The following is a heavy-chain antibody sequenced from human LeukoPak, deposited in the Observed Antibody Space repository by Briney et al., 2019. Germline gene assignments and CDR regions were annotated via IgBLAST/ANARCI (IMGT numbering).Heavy chain of an antibody. D-gene: IGHD3-22*01. CDR1: GFTFSSYW. CDR3: ARERGADYYDSSGYPDY. Sequence: GGSLRLSCAASGFTFSSYWMSWVRQAPGKGLEWVANIKEDGSEKYYVDSVKGRFTISRDNAKNSLYLQMNSLRAEDTAVYYCARERGADYYDSSGYPDYWGQGTLVTVSS. V-gene: IGHV3-7*01. CDR2: IKEDGSEK. J-gene: IGHJ4*02.